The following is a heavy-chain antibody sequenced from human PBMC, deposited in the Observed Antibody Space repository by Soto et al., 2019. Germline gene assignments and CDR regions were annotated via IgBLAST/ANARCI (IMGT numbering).Heavy chain of an antibody. D-gene: IGHD5-12*01. V-gene: IGHV3-74*01. CDR2: INSDGSRT. CDR3: TRGSRRDGYRADY. CDR1: GFTFSNYW. Sequence: GGSLRLSCAASGFTFSNYWMLWVRQAPGKGLVWVSHINSDGSRTSYADSVKDRFTISRDNAKNTLYLQMNSLRAEDTAVYYCTRGSRRDGYRADYWGQGTLVTVSS. J-gene: IGHJ4*02.